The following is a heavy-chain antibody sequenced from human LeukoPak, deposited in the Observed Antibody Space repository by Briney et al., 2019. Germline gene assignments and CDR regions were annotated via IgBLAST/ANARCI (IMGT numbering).Heavy chain of an antibody. CDR1: GGSISSYY. J-gene: IGHJ4*02. V-gene: IGHV4-4*07. Sequence: SETLSLTCTVSGGSISSYYWSWIRQPAGKGLEWIRRIHTSGSTDYNPSLESRVTMSVDTSKNQFSLKLSSVTAADTAVYYCAREGSMTARPFVSIDYWGQGTLVTVSS. CDR2: IHTSGST. CDR3: AREGSMTARPFVSIDY. D-gene: IGHD6-6*01.